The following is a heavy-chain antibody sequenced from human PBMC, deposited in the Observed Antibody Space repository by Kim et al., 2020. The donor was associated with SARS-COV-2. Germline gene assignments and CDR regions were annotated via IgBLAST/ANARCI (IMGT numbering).Heavy chain of an antibody. CDR2: INGDGTST. CDR1: GFTFSNYW. CDR3: GRVEYGSGKWV. Sequence: GGSLRLSCAVSGFTFSNYWMHWVRQAPGKGLVWVSRINGDGTSTTYADSVKGRFTISRDNAKNTLYLQMNSLRAEDSAVYYCGRVEYGSGKWVWGQGTLV. J-gene: IGHJ4*02. V-gene: IGHV3-74*01. D-gene: IGHD3-10*01.